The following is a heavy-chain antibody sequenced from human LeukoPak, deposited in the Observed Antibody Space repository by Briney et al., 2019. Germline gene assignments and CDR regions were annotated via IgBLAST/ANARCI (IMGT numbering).Heavy chain of an antibody. J-gene: IGHJ1*01. V-gene: IGHV3-23*01. Sequence: PGGSLRLSCAVSGITLSNYGMSWVRQAPGKGLEWVAGISDRGSRTNYADSVKGRFTISTDHPKNTLYLQMNSLRAEDTAVYYCARGSYYYDSSGYHEYFQHWGQGTLVTVSS. CDR2: ISDRGSRT. D-gene: IGHD3-22*01. CDR3: ARGSYYYDSSGYHEYFQH. CDR1: GITLSNYG.